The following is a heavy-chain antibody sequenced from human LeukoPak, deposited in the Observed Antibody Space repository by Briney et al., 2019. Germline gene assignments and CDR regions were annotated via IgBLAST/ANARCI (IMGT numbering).Heavy chain of an antibody. CDR2: INWNSDNI. Sequence: GGSLRLSCGASGFKFYDHGMHWVRHVPGKGLEWVSSINWNSDNIVYADSVKGRFTISRDNAKNSLYLQMNRLRPEDTALYYCARVTMVRGVIIGDAFDLWGQGTMVTVSS. V-gene: IGHV3-9*01. CDR3: ARVTMVRGVIIGDAFDL. D-gene: IGHD3-10*01. CDR1: GFKFYDHG. J-gene: IGHJ3*01.